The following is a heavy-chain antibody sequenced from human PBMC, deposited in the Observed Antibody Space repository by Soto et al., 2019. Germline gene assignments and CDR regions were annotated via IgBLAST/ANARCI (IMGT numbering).Heavy chain of an antibody. D-gene: IGHD3-9*01. CDR1: GYTFTSYG. CDR2: ISAYNGNT. Sequence: ASVKVSCTASGYTFTSYGISWVRQAPGQGLEWMGWISAYNGNTNYAQKLQGRVTMTTDTSTSTAYMELRSLRSDDTAVYYCARTDVLRYFDWLSRGFDYWGQGTQVTVSS. V-gene: IGHV1-18*01. CDR3: ARTDVLRYFDWLSRGFDY. J-gene: IGHJ4*02.